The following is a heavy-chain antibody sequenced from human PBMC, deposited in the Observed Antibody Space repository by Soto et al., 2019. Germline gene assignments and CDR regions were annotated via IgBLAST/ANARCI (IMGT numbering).Heavy chain of an antibody. J-gene: IGHJ6*02. V-gene: IGHV5-51*01. CDR1: GYSFTSYW. Sequence: GESLKISCKGSGYSFTSYWIGWVRQMPGKGLEWMGIIYPGDSDTRYSPSFQGQVTISADKSISTAYLQWSSLKASDTAMYYCVRGIAVAGTYYYYGMDVWGQGTTVTVSS. D-gene: IGHD6-19*01. CDR3: VRGIAVAGTYYYYGMDV. CDR2: IYPGDSDT.